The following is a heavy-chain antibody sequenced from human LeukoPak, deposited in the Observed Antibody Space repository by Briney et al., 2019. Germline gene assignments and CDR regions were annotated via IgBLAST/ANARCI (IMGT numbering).Heavy chain of an antibody. V-gene: IGHV3-21*01. CDR3: ARGVVRYFDY. J-gene: IGHJ4*02. CDR1: GFTFSGYS. CDR2: ISSSSSYI. Sequence: PGGSLRLSCTASGFTFSGYSMNWVRQAPGKGLEWVSSISSSSSYIYYADSVKGRFTISRDNAKNSLYLQMNSLRAEDTAVYYCARGVVRYFDYWGQGALVTVSS. D-gene: IGHD3-9*01.